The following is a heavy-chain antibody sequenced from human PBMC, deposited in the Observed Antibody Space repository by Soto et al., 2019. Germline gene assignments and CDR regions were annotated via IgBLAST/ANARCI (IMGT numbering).Heavy chain of an antibody. V-gene: IGHV3-9*01. CDR1: GFTFDDYA. CDR2: ISWNSGSI. D-gene: IGHD2-2*01. Sequence: TGGSLRLSCAASGFTFDDYAMHWVRQAPGKGLEWVSGISWNSGSIGYADSVKGRFTISRDNAKNSLYLQMNSLRAEDTALYYCAKDISGDCSSTSCYYYGMDVWGQGTTVTVSS. CDR3: AKDISGDCSSTSCYYYGMDV. J-gene: IGHJ6*02.